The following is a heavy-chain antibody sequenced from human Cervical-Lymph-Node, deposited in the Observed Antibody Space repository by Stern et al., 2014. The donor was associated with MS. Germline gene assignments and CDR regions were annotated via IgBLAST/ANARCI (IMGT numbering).Heavy chain of an antibody. CDR2: ISNDGSSR. Sequence: QVQLVESGGGVVQPGRSLRLSCAASGFLFNYYGMHWVRLPPGKGLQWVAVISNDGSSRDYADSVKGRFTISRDNSKNTLFLQMNSLRVEDTGVYYCASRYDYGDYIYWGQGTLVTVSS. CDR3: ASRYDYGDYIY. V-gene: IGHV3-30*03. J-gene: IGHJ4*02. CDR1: GFLFNYYG. D-gene: IGHD4-17*01.